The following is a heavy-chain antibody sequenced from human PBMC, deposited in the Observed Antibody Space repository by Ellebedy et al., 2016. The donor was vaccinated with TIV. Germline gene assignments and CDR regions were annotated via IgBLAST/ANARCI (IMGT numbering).Heavy chain of an antibody. Sequence: GESLKISCVASGFTFSSYAMCWVRQAPGKGLEWVSTISDSGGNTHFPDSVKCRFTISRDNSKTTVFLQMDSLRADDTAVYYCVKDWGYQPLLLDYWGQGALVTVSS. CDR3: VKDWGYQPLLLDY. CDR1: GFTFSSYA. V-gene: IGHV3-23*01. D-gene: IGHD2-2*01. J-gene: IGHJ4*02. CDR2: ISDSGGNT.